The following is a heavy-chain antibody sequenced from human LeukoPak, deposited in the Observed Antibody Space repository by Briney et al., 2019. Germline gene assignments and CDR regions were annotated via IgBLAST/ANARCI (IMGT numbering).Heavy chain of an antibody. J-gene: IGHJ6*03. D-gene: IGHD6-13*01. CDR3: ASRFTARQLVPADYYHMDV. V-gene: IGHV1-69*05. CDR1: GDSFRDYT. Sequence: SVKVSCKASGDSFRDYTINWVRQAPGQGLEWMGAIIPICGTTNYAQRLQGRVTLTMDDSATTAFMEMSSLRSEDTAVYYCASRFTARQLVPADYYHMDVWGKGTTVFVSS. CDR2: IIPICGTT.